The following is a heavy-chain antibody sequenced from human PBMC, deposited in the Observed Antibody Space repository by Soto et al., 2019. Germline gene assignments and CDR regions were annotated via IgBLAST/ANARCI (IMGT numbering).Heavy chain of an antibody. D-gene: IGHD2-2*01. V-gene: IGHV1-3*01. CDR3: ARSSEVVQAAISSTYYYGMDV. Sequence: ASVKVSCKASGYTFTSYAMHWVRQAPGQRLEWMGWINAGNGNTKYSQKFQGRVTITADKSTSTAYMELSSLRSEDTAVYYCARSSEVVQAAISSTYYYGMDVWGQGTTVTVSS. J-gene: IGHJ6*02. CDR1: GYTFTSYA. CDR2: INAGNGNT.